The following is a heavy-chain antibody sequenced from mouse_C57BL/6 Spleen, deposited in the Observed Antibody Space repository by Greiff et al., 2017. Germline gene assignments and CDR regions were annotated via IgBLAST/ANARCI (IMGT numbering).Heavy chain of an antibody. J-gene: IGHJ3*01. CDR3: ARGDYGNYGAWFAY. CDR1: GYAFSSSW. CDR2: IYPGDGDT. Sequence: VQVVESGPELVKPGASVKISCKASGYAFSSSWMNWVKQRPGKGLAWIGRIYPGDGDTNYNGKFKGKATLTADKSSSTASMQLSSLTSEDSAVYFCARGDYGNYGAWFAYWGQGTLVTVSA. V-gene: IGHV1-82*01. D-gene: IGHD2-1*01.